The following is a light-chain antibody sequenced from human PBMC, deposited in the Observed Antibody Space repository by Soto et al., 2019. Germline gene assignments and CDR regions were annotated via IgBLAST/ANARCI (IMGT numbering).Light chain of an antibody. V-gene: IGLV2-14*01. J-gene: IGLJ1*01. CDR2: DVS. CDR1: SSDVGGYNY. Sequence: QSDLTQPASVSGAPGQSITISCTGTSSDVGGYNYVSWYQQHPGKAPKLMIYDVSNRPSGGSNRFSGSKSGNTASLTISGLQDEDEADYYCSSYTSSSTLYVFGTGTKLTVL. CDR3: SSYTSSSTLYV.